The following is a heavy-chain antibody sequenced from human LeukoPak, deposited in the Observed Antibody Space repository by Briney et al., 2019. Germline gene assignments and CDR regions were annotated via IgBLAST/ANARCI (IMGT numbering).Heavy chain of an antibody. V-gene: IGHV4-4*08. D-gene: IGHD3-22*01. CDR3: ASPNTYYYDSSGYHDI. J-gene: IGHJ3*02. CDR2: IYDSGST. Sequence: SETLSLTCTISGDSISIYYWSWIRQPPGKGLEWIGYIYDSGSTSYNPSLKSRVTISVDTSKNQFSLKLSSVTAADTAVYYCASPNTYYYDSSGYHDIWGQGTMVTVSS. CDR1: GDSISIYY.